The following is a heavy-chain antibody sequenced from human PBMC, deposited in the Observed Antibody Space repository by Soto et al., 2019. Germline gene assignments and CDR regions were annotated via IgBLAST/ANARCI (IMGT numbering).Heavy chain of an antibody. CDR1: GYSFTSYW. Sequence: GESLKISCKGSGYSFTSYWISWVRQMPGKGLEWMGRIDPSDSYTNYSPSFQGHVTISADKSITTVFLQWSSLRASDTAMYYCARQIYDSDTGPNFQYYFDSWGQGTPGTVSS. CDR2: IDPSDSYT. CDR3: ARQIYDSDTGPNFQYYFDS. J-gene: IGHJ4*02. D-gene: IGHD3-22*01. V-gene: IGHV5-10-1*01.